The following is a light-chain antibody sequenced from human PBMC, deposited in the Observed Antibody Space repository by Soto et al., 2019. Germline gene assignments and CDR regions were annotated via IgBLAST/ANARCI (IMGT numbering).Light chain of an antibody. CDR2: AAS. J-gene: IGKJ5*01. CDR3: QQNYRTPIT. Sequence: DIQMTQSPSSLSASVGDRVTITCRASQSISSYLNWYQQKPGKAPKLLIYAASSLQSGVPSRFSGSGSGTDFTFTISSLQPEDFATYYCQQNYRTPITFGQGTHWRL. V-gene: IGKV1-39*01. CDR1: QSISSY.